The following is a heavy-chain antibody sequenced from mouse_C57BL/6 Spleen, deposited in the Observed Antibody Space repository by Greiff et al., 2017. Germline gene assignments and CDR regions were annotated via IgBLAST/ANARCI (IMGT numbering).Heavy chain of an antibody. CDR2: ISSGSSTI. D-gene: IGHD1-1*01. Sequence: EVKRVESGGGLVKPGGSLKLSCAASGFTFSDYGMHWVRQAPEKGLEWVAYISSGSSTIYYADTVKGRFTISRDNAKNTLFLQMTSLRSEDTAMYYCARNYYGSYWYFDVWGTGTTVTVSS. J-gene: IGHJ1*03. V-gene: IGHV5-17*01. CDR3: ARNYYGSYWYFDV. CDR1: GFTFSDYG.